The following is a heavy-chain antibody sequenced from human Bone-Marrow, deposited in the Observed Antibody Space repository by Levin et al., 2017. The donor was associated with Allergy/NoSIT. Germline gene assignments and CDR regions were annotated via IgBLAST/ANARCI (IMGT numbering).Heavy chain of an antibody. D-gene: IGHD1-26*01. V-gene: IGHV3-30-3*01. CDR3: ASEGSSGSYFRFSYDYGMDV. J-gene: IGHJ6*02. Sequence: GESLKISCAASGFTFSSYAMHWVRQAPGKGLEWVAVISYDGSNKYYADSVKGRFTISRDNSKNTLYLQMNSLRAEDTAVYYCASEGSSGSYFRFSYDYGMDVWGQGTTVTVSS. CDR1: GFTFSSYA. CDR2: ISYDGSNK.